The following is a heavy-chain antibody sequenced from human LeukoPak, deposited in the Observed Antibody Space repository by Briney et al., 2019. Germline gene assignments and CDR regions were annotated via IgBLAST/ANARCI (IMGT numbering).Heavy chain of an antibody. J-gene: IGHJ1*01. V-gene: IGHV4-39*01. CDR1: GVSISRSSDY. D-gene: IGHD3-3*01. Sequence: PSETLSLTCSVSGVSISRSSDYWAWVRQPPGKGREWIATIYYGGNTFYNPSLTSRVTISVDTSKDQFSLSLTSVTVADTAVYYCARQFASGAYYTWGQGTLVTVSS. CDR3: ARQFASGAYYT. CDR2: IYYGGNT.